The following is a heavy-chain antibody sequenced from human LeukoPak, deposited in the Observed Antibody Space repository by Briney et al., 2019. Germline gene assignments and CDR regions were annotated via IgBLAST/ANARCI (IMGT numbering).Heavy chain of an antibody. J-gene: IGHJ5*02. CDR2: TYYRSKRYN. Sequence: SQTLSLACAISGDSVSSNSAAWNWIRQSPSGGLEWLGRTYYRSKRYNDYAVTVKSRITISPDTSKNQCSLQLNSVTPEDTAVYYCARSSSLSRSGFDPWGQGTLVTVSS. V-gene: IGHV6-1*01. CDR1: GDSVSSNSAA. CDR3: ARSSSLSRSGFDP. D-gene: IGHD6-6*01.